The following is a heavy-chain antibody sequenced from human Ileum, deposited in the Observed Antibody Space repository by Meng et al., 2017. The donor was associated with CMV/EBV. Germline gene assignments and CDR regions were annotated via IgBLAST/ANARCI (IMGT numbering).Heavy chain of an antibody. D-gene: IGHD4-11*01. CDR3: AILTTVTTHSFYHYYMDV. CDR2: INQSGGT. J-gene: IGHJ6*03. V-gene: IGHV4-34*01. CDR1: GESFSGDY. Sequence: QLRRRQWGEVLLKPSETLSLTCAVYGESFSGDYWSWIRQPPGKGLEWVGEINQSGGTNYNPSLKSRVTISADTSKNQFSLKLTSLTAADTAVYYCAILTTVTTHSFYHYYMDVWGEGTLVTVSS.